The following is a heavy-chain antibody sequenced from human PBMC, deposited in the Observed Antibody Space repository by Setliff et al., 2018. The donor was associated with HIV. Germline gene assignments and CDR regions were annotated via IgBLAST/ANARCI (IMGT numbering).Heavy chain of an antibody. CDR2: IHYSGRS. V-gene: IGHV4-39*01. J-gene: IGHJ5*02. D-gene: IGHD2-2*02. CDR1: GDSITNDDYY. CDR3: ARYTSKLDWFDP. Sequence: SETLSLTCTVSGDSITNDDYYWGWIRQPPGKGLEWIGIIHYSGRSYYDPSLKSRLTIFVDTSKTQFYLKLRSVTASDTAVYFCARYTSKLDWFDPWGQGTLVTVPQ.